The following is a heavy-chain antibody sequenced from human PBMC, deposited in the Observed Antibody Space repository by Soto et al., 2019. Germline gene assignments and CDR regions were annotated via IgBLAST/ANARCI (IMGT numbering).Heavy chain of an antibody. D-gene: IGHD4-17*01. CDR1: GGSISSYY. CDR2: IYYSGST. J-gene: IGHJ5*02. V-gene: IGHV4-59*01. Sequence: LSLTCTVSGGSISSYYWSWIRQPPGKGLEWIGYIYYSGSTNYNPSLKSRVTISVDTSKNQFSLKLSSVIAADTAVYYCARSPRGYGDYDVRFGTRFDPWGQGTLVTVSS. CDR3: ARSPRGYGDYDVRFGTRFDP.